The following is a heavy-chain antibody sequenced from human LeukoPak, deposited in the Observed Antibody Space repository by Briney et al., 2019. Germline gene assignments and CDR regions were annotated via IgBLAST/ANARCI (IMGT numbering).Heavy chain of an antibody. CDR1: DSSISTYY. V-gene: IGHV4-59*01. D-gene: IGHD3-3*01. J-gene: IGHJ6*03. Sequence: PSETLSLTCTVSDSSISTYYWSWIRQPPGKGLEWIGYIYDSGRTSYNPSLKSRVTISVDTSETQFSLMLTSVTAADTAVYYCARGGSYYDFWSGYYDYYYYMDVWGKGTTVTVSS. CDR2: IYDSGRT. CDR3: ARGGSYYDFWSGYYDYYYYMDV.